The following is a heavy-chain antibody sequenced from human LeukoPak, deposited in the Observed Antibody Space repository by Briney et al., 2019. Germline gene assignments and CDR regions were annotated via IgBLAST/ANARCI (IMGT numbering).Heavy chain of an antibody. CDR2: ISSSGSTI. Sequence: PGGSLRLSCAASGFTFSDYYMSWLRQAPGKGLEWVSYISSSGSTIYYADSVKGRFTISRDNAKNSLYLQMNSLRAEDTAVYYCARDLVVVTAKGFDPWGQGTLVTVSS. CDR3: ARDLVVVTAKGFDP. V-gene: IGHV3-11*01. CDR1: GFTFSDYY. J-gene: IGHJ5*02. D-gene: IGHD3-22*01.